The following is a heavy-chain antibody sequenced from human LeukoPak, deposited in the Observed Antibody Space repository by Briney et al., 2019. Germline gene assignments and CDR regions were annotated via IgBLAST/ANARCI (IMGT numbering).Heavy chain of an antibody. D-gene: IGHD6-6*01. CDR3: ARSSSSSSGRRWFDP. Sequence: ASVNVSCKASGYTFTDYYMHWVRQAPGQGLEWMGWISPTSGGTNYAQKFQGWVAMTRDTSISTAYMELGSLRSEDTAVYYCARSSSSSSGRRWFDPWGQGTLVTVSS. V-gene: IGHV1-2*04. CDR1: GYTFTDYY. J-gene: IGHJ5*02. CDR2: ISPTSGGT.